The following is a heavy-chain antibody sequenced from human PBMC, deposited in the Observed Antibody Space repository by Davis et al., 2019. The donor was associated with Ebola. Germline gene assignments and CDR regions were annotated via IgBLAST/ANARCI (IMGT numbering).Heavy chain of an antibody. CDR1: GASITTSF. Sequence: SETLSLICTVSGASITTSFWSWIRQPPGKGLEWIGYVFYTGSTEYNPSLKSRVTLSVDRSKNHFSLNLSSVTAADTAVYYCARDGDPSDLGSDSFDIWGQGKMVTVSS. CDR3: ARDGDPSDLGSDSFDI. J-gene: IGHJ3*02. D-gene: IGHD3-3*01. V-gene: IGHV4-59*01. CDR2: VFYTGST.